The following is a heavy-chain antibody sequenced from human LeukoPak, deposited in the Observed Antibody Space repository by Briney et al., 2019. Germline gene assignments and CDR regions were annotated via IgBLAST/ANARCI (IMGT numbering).Heavy chain of an antibody. CDR3: VRDSYCGGDCYRLHDL. Sequence: PGGSLRLSCAASGFTFSMFSMNWVRQAPGKGLEWVSYTSSSSSTIHYADSVKGRFTISRDNAKKSLYLQMSSLRAEDTALYFCVRDSYCGGDCYRLHDLWGQGTLVAVSS. J-gene: IGHJ4*02. CDR2: TSSSSSTI. V-gene: IGHV3-48*01. D-gene: IGHD2-21*02. CDR1: GFTFSMFS.